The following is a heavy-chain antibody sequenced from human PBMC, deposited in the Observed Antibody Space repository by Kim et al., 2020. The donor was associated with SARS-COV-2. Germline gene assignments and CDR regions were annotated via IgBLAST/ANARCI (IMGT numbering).Heavy chain of an antibody. CDR1: GGSFSGYY. Sequence: SETLSLTCAVYGGSFSGYYWSWIRQPPGKGLEWIGEINHSGSTNYNPSLKSRVTISVDTSKNQFSLKLSSVTAADTAVYYCASLYGGNVGWGQGTLVTVSS. D-gene: IGHD4-17*01. V-gene: IGHV4-34*01. CDR3: ASLYGGNVG. J-gene: IGHJ4*02. CDR2: INHSGST.